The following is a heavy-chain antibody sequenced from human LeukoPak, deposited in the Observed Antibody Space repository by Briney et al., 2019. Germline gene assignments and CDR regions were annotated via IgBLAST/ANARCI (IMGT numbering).Heavy chain of an antibody. CDR1: GGSISSYY. CDR2: IYYIGST. V-gene: IGHV4-59*01. J-gene: IGHJ4*02. CDR3: ARDIRVNYYDSSGYFDY. Sequence: NPSETLSLTCSVSGGSISSYYWSWIRQPPGKGLEWIGYIYYIGSTNCNPSLRSRATISIDTSKNQFSLKLSSVTAADTAVYYCARDIRVNYYDSSGYFDYWGQGTLVTVSS. D-gene: IGHD3-22*01.